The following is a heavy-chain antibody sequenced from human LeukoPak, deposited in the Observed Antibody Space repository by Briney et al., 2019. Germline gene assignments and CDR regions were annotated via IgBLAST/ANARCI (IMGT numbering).Heavy chain of an antibody. CDR2: IYYSGST. D-gene: IGHD6-19*01. Sequence: PSETLSLTCTVSGGSISSYYWSWIRQPPGKGLEWIGYIYYSGSTNYNPSLKSRVTISVDTSKNQFSLKLSSATAADTAVYYCAAAVAGSVDYWGQGTLVTVSS. CDR3: AAAVAGSVDY. V-gene: IGHV4-59*01. CDR1: GGSISSYY. J-gene: IGHJ4*02.